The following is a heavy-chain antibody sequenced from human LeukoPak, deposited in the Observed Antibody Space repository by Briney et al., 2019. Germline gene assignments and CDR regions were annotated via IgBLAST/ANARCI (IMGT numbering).Heavy chain of an antibody. CDR2: ISTSSSYI. CDR3: ARGRWSFDY. Sequence: GGSLRLSCVASGFTLRSYVMNWVRQAPGKGLEWVSSISTSSSYIYYADSVKGRFTISRDNAKNSLYLQMNSLRAEDTVVYYCARGRWSFDYWGQGTLVTVSS. V-gene: IGHV3-21*01. CDR1: GFTLRSYV. D-gene: IGHD5-24*01. J-gene: IGHJ4*02.